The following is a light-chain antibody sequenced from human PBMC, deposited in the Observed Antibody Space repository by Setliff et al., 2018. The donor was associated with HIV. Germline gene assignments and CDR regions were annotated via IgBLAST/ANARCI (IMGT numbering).Light chain of an antibody. Sequence: QSALTQPASVSGSPGQSITISCTGSHSDIGGYNYVSWYQKHPGKAPKLMIHEVSNRPPGVSNRFSGSKSGNTASLTISGLRAEDEANYYCTSYTSSSTLVAVGGGTKVTVL. CDR1: HSDIGGYNY. V-gene: IGLV2-14*01. CDR3: TSYTSSSTLVA. J-gene: IGLJ2*01. CDR2: EVS.